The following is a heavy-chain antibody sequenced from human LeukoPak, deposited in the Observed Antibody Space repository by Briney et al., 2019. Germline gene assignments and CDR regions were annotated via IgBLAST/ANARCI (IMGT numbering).Heavy chain of an antibody. Sequence: GGSLRLSCTASGFTFSTYAMHWVRQAPGKGLEWMALISYDGSNKYYADSVKGRFTVSRDNSKNTLYLQMNSLRPEDTAVYYCATLDNYYDSSGYSNWGQGTLVTVSS. CDR2: ISYDGSNK. J-gene: IGHJ4*02. CDR1: GFTFSTYA. CDR3: ATLDNYYDSSGYSN. D-gene: IGHD3-22*01. V-gene: IGHV3-30-3*01.